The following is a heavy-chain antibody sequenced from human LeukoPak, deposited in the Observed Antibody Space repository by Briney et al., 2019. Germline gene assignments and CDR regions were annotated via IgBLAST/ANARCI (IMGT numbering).Heavy chain of an antibody. V-gene: IGHV4-61*01. CDR1: GGAISSGSYY. CDR2: IYDSGST. D-gene: IGHD3-22*01. CDR3: ASLTTADAFDI. J-gene: IGHJ3*02. Sequence: SETLSLTCTVSGGAISSGSYYWSWIRQPPGKGLEWIGYIYDSGSTNYNPSLKSRVTISVDTSKNQFSLKLSSVTAADTAVFYCASLTTADAFDIWGQGTMVTVSS.